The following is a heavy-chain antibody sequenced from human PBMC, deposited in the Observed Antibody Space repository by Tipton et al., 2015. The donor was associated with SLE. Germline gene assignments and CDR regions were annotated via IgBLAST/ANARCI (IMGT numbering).Heavy chain of an antibody. CDR3: ARDPYWNDDHDAFDI. CDR1: GFTFSSYA. Sequence: SLRLSCAASGFTFSSYAMSWVRQAPGKGLEWDSAISGSGGSTYYADSVKGRFTISRHNSKNTLYLQMNSLRAEDTAVYYCARDPYWNDDHDAFDIWGQGTMVTVSS. CDR2: ISGSGGST. D-gene: IGHD1-1*01. V-gene: IGHV3-23*01. J-gene: IGHJ3*02.